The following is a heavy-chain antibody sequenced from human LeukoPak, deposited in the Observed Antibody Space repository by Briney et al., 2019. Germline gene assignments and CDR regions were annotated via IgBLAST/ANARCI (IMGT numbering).Heavy chain of an antibody. D-gene: IGHD1-26*01. J-gene: IGHJ4*02. CDR2: IYYSGTT. CDR1: GCSISSGDYY. Sequence: SETLSLTCTVSGCSISSGDYYWSWIRQPPGKGLEWIGYIYYSGTTYYHPSLKRLTTISVDTSKNQFSLKLSSVTAADTAVYYCATGEWELLVDYWGQGTLVTVSS. V-gene: IGHV4-30-4*01. CDR3: ATGEWELLVDY.